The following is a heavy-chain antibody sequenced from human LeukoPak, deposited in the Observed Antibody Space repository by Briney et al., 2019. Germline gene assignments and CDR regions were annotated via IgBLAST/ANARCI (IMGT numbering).Heavy chain of an antibody. D-gene: IGHD3-3*01. V-gene: IGHV3-11*06. CDR2: ISSSSSYI. Sequence: GGSLRLSCAASGFTFSDYYMSWIRQAPGKGLEWVSSISSSSSYIYYADSVKGRFTISRDNAKNSLYLQMNSLRAEDTAVYYCARVLPESGYYDYYYYGMDVWGQGTTVTVSS. CDR3: ARVLPESGYYDYYYYGMDV. J-gene: IGHJ6*02. CDR1: GFTFSDYY.